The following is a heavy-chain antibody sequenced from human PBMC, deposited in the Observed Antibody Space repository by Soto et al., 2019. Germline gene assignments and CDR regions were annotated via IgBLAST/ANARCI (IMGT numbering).Heavy chain of an antibody. J-gene: IGHJ6*02. D-gene: IGHD2-2*01. Sequence: ESGGGLVQPGGSLRLSCAASGFTFSTYDMHWVRQATGKGLEWVSAIDTVGDTWYAGSVKGRFTISRENAKNSLYLQMDSLRAGDTAVYYCVREIVPAGSHFYDGLDVWGQGTTVTVSS. CDR1: GFTFSTYD. V-gene: IGHV3-13*01. CDR3: VREIVPAGSHFYDGLDV. CDR2: IDTVGDT.